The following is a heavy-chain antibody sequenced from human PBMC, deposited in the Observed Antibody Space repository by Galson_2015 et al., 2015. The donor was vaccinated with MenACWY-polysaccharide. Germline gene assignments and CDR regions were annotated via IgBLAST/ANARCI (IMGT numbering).Heavy chain of an antibody. CDR1: GGSISSYY. D-gene: IGHD6-13*01. Sequence: SETLSLTCTVSGGSISSYYWSWIRQPAGKGLEWIGRIYTSGSTNYNPSLKSRVTMSVDTSKNQFSLKLSSVTAADTAVYYCARLPYSSSWTHWYFDLWGRGTLVTVSS. J-gene: IGHJ2*01. CDR2: IYTSGST. V-gene: IGHV4-4*07. CDR3: ARLPYSSSWTHWYFDL.